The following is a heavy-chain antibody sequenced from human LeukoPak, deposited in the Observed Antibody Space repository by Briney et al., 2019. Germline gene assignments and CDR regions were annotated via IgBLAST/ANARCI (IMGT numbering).Heavy chain of an antibody. CDR2: ISDSSAM. CDR1: GFTFRTYS. J-gene: IGHJ4*02. CDR3: ARGSTYYDSSGQVPFDY. Sequence: GGSLRLSCAASGFTFRTYSMKWVRQAPGRGLEWVSYISDSSAMYYADSVRGRFTISRENDKNSLFLQMNSLRAEDTAVYYCARGSTYYDSSGQVPFDYWGQGTLVTVSS. D-gene: IGHD3-22*01. V-gene: IGHV3-48*01.